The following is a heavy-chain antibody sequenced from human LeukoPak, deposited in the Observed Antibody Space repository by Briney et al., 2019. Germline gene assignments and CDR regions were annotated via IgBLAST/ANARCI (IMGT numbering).Heavy chain of an antibody. CDR2: IYSGGST. CDR3: AREGEHYVGVEYYYYGMDV. V-gene: IGHV3-66*01. CDR1: GFTVNNNY. J-gene: IGHJ6*02. Sequence: GGSLRLSCAASGFTVNNNYMSWVRQAPGKGLEWVPVIYSGGSTYYADSVKGRFTISRDNSKNTVYLQMISLRAEDTAVYYCAREGEHYVGVEYYYYGMDVWGQGTTVTVSS. D-gene: IGHD1-26*01.